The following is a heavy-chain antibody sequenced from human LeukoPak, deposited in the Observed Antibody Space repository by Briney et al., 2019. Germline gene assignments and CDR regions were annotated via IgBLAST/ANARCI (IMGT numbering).Heavy chain of an antibody. V-gene: IGHV3-53*01. CDR2: IYSGGGT. CDR3: ARGGYYYDSSGYYHDAFDI. D-gene: IGHD3-22*01. CDR1: GFAVSSNY. Sequence: PGGSLRLSCAASGFAVSSNYMNWVRQAPGKGLKWVSIIYSGGGTYYANSVRGRFTISRDNSKNTLYLQMNSLRDEVTAVYYCARGGYYYDSSGYYHDAFDIWGQGTMVTVSS. J-gene: IGHJ3*02.